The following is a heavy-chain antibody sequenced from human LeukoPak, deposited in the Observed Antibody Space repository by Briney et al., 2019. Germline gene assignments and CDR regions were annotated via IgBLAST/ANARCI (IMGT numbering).Heavy chain of an antibody. V-gene: IGHV3-7*01. J-gene: IGHJ6*03. CDR3: ARNPGIAAAGTREHYYYMDV. D-gene: IGHD6-13*01. CDR1: GFTFSSYW. CDR2: IKQDGSEK. Sequence: GGSLRLSCAASGFTFSSYWMSWVRQAPGKGLEWVANIKQDGSEKYYVDSVKGRFTISRDNAKNSLYLQMNSLRAEDTAVYYCARNPGIAAAGTREHYYYMDVWGKGTTVTVSS.